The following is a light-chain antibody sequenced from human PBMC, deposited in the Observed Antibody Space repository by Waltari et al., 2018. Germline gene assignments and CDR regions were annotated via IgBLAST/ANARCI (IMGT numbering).Light chain of an antibody. Sequence: SVLTQPPPASGSPGPTVSISFSGGISNIPVNTLNWYQQLPGMAPKLLINGNNQRPSGVPDRFSGSKSGTSASMAISGLQSEDEADYYCAAWDDSLYGRVFGGGTKLTVL. CDR3: AAWDDSLYGRV. CDR1: ISNIPVNT. CDR2: GNN. V-gene: IGLV1-44*01. J-gene: IGLJ2*01.